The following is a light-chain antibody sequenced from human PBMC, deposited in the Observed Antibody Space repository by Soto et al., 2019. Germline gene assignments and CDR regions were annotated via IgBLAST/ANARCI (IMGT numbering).Light chain of an antibody. CDR2: TGS. V-gene: IGKV2-30*02. CDR3: MQSALWSWT. CDR1: QSLILDDGNTY. J-gene: IGKJ1*01. Sequence: DVVMTQSPLSLPVPLGQQAAISCKSTQSLILDDGNTYLSWFHQRPGQSPRRLIYTGSNWASGVPDRFSGSGSGTDFRLKISVLEAEDVGVYYCMQSALWSWTFGPGTKVEI.